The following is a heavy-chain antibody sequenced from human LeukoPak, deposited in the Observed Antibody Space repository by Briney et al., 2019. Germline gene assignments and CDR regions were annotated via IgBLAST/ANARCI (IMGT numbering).Heavy chain of an antibody. Sequence: GGSLRLSCAASGFTFSSYEMNWVRQAPGKGLEWVSYISSSGSTIYYADSVKGRFTISRDNAKNSLYLQMNSLRAEDTAVYYCARDLAWGAFDYWGQGTLVSVSS. V-gene: IGHV3-48*03. D-gene: IGHD7-27*01. CDR2: ISSSGSTI. CDR1: GFTFSSYE. J-gene: IGHJ4*02. CDR3: ARDLAWGAFDY.